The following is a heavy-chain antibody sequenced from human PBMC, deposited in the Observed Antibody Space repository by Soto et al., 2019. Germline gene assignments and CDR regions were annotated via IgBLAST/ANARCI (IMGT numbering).Heavy chain of an antibody. CDR3: ARELGDVVVPAAISGFDY. V-gene: IGHV1-69*01. Sequence: QVQLVQSGAEVKRPGSSVKVSCKASGGTFSSYAISWVRQAPGQGLEWMGGIIPIFGTANYAQKFQGRVTITADESTSTAYMELSSLRSEDMAVYYCARELGDVVVPAAISGFDYWGQGTLVTVSS. D-gene: IGHD2-2*01. CDR2: IIPIFGTA. J-gene: IGHJ4*02. CDR1: GGTFSSYA.